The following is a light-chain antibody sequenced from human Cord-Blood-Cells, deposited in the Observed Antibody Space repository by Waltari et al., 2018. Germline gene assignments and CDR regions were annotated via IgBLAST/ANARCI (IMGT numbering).Light chain of an antibody. Sequence: QSVLTQPHSVSGAPGQRVTISCTGSSSNIGAGYAVHWYQQLPGTAPKLLIYGNSNRPSGVPDRFSGSKSGTSASLAITGLQAEDEADYYCQSYDSSLSGYVFGTGTKVTVL. CDR1: SSNIGAGYA. CDR2: GNS. CDR3: QSYDSSLSGYV. J-gene: IGLJ1*01. V-gene: IGLV1-40*01.